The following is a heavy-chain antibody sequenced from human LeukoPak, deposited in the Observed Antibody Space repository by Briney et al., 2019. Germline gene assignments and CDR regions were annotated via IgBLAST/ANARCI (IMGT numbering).Heavy chain of an antibody. CDR2: INSDGRST. Sequence: GGSLRLSCAASGFTFSSYWMHWVRQAPGKGLVWVSRINSDGRSTSYADSVKGRFTISRDNAKNTLYLQMNSLRTEDTAVYYCARESITVFGVAPRLTYYHYGMDVWGRGTTVTASS. V-gene: IGHV3-74*01. D-gene: IGHD3-3*01. J-gene: IGHJ6*02. CDR3: ARESITVFGVAPRLTYYHYGMDV. CDR1: GFTFSSYW.